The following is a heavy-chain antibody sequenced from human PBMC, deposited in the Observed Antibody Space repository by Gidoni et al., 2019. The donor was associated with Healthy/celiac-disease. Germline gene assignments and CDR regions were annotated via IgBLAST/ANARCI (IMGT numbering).Heavy chain of an antibody. J-gene: IGHJ6*02. V-gene: IGHV3-11*05. CDR1: GFTFSDYY. D-gene: IGHD3-9*01. CDR2: ISSSSSYT. Sequence: QVQLVESGGGLVKPGGSLRLSCAASGFTFSDYYMSWIRQAPGKGLEWVSYISSSSSYTNYADSVKGRFTISRDNAKNSLYLQMNSLRAEDTAVYYCASFDDILTPLGYYGMDVWGQGTTVTVSS. CDR3: ASFDDILTPLGYYGMDV.